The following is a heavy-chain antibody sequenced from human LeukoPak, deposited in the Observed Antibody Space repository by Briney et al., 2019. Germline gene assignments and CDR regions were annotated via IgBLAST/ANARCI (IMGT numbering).Heavy chain of an antibody. CDR1: GYGFATHW. V-gene: IGHV5-51*01. J-gene: IGHJ5*02. CDR3: ARLGEDLAVGVAGYWFDP. Sequence: GESLKISCKGSGYGFATHWIAWVRPMPGKGLEWMGIIYPDDSNTRYSPSFQGQVTFSADKSINTAYLQWSGLKASDTAMYYCARLGEDLAVGVAGYWFDPWGQGTLVTVSS. D-gene: IGHD2-15*01. CDR2: IYPDDSNT.